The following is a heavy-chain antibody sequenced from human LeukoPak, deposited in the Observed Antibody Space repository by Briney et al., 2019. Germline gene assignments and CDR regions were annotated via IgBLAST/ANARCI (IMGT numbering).Heavy chain of an antibody. J-gene: IGHJ5*02. CDR3: ARDSYTGWFDP. V-gene: IGHV4-39*07. Sequence: SETLSLTCTVSGGSISSSSYYWGWIRQPPGKGLEWIGSIYHSGSTYYNPSLKSRVTISVDRSKNQFSLKLSSVTAADTAVYYCARDSYTGWFDPWGQGTLVTVSS. D-gene: IGHD1-26*01. CDR2: IYHSGST. CDR1: GGSISSSSYY.